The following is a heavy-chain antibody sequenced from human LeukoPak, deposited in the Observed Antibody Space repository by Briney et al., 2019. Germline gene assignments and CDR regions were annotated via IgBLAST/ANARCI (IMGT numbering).Heavy chain of an antibody. V-gene: IGHV3-48*04. D-gene: IGHD5-18*01. J-gene: IGHJ4*02. CDR2: ISSSGSTI. Sequence: GGSLRLSCAASGFTFSSYAMTWVRQAPGKGLEWVSYISSSGSTIYYADSVKGRFTISRDNAKNSLYLQMNSLRAEDTAVYYCARKRGYSYGFDYWGQGTLVTVSS. CDR1: GFTFSSYA. CDR3: ARKRGYSYGFDY.